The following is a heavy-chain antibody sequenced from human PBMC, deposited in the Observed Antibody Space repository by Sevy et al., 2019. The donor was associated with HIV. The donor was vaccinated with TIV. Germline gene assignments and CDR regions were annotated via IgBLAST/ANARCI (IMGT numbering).Heavy chain of an antibody. Sequence: GGSLRLSCVASGFTFSSSPMSWVRQAPGKGLEWVSAISASGGSTYYADSVKGRFTISRDNSKNTMYLQMNSLRAEDTAVYYCVKRYCSGGSCYGDCWGQRTLVTVSS. J-gene: IGHJ4*02. V-gene: IGHV3-23*01. CDR2: ISASGGST. CDR1: GFTFSSSP. CDR3: VKRYCSGGSCYGDC. D-gene: IGHD2-15*01.